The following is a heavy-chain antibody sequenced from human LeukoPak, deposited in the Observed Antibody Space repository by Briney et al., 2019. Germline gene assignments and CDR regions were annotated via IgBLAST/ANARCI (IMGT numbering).Heavy chain of an antibody. V-gene: IGHV4-59*01. CDR1: GGSISSYY. Sequence: TPSETLSLTCTVSGGSISSYYWSWIRQPPGKGLEWIGYIYYSGSTNYNPSLKSRVTISVDTSKNQFSLKLSSVTAADTAVYYCARGFNYYYYMDVWGKGTTVTISS. CDR3: ARGFNYYYYMDV. J-gene: IGHJ6*03. CDR2: IYYSGST.